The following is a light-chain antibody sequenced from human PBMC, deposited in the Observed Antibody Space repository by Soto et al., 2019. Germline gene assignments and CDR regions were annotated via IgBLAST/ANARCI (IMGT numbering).Light chain of an antibody. CDR2: GAS. Sequence: DTVMTQSPATLSVSPGERATLSCRASQSVSSNLAWYQQKPGQAPRLLIYGASTRATGIPARFSGSGSGTEFTLTISSLQSVDFAVYYCQQYNNWPPYTFGQGTNLEIK. CDR3: QQYNNWPPYT. V-gene: IGKV3-15*01. CDR1: QSVSSN. J-gene: IGKJ2*01.